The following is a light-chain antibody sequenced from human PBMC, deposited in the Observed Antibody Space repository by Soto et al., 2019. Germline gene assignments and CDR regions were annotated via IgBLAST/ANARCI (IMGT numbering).Light chain of an antibody. V-gene: IGLV1-36*01. J-gene: IGLJ3*02. CDR1: SSNIGNNA. CDR2: YDD. CDR3: XAWDDSLNGWV. Sequence: QSVLTQPPSVSEAPRQRVTISCSGSSSNIGNNAVNWYQQLPGKAPKLLIYYDDLLPSGVSDRFSGSKSGTSASLAISGLXXXXXXXXXXXAWDDSLNGWVFGGGTKVXXL.